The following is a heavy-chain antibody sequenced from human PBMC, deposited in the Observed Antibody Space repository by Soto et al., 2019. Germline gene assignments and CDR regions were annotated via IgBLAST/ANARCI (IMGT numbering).Heavy chain of an antibody. CDR1: GGTFSNYA. CDR2: IILGSA. D-gene: IGHD3-22*01. Sequence: SVKVSCKAPGGTFSNYALTLVRQAPGQGLEWMGWIILGSANYAQKFQDRLTITADGSTNISYMELTSLTSEDTARYYCARADYNSNYLLLYVDYCDRGTPVTVCS. J-gene: IGHJ4*02. CDR3: ARADYNSNYLLLYVDY. V-gene: IGHV1-69*13.